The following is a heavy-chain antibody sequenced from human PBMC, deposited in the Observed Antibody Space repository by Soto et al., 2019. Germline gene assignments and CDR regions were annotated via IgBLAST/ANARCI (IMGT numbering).Heavy chain of an antibody. CDR1: GFTFSSYW. Sequence: GGSLRLSCAASGFTFSSYWMHWVRQAPGKGLVWVSRINSDGSSISYADSVKGRFTISRDNAKNTLYLQMNSLRAEDTAVYYCARAPGYCSSTSCYRVEDPMSFDYWGQGTLVTVSS. CDR3: ARAPGYCSSTSCYRVEDPMSFDY. V-gene: IGHV3-74*01. D-gene: IGHD2-2*01. J-gene: IGHJ4*02. CDR2: INSDGSSI.